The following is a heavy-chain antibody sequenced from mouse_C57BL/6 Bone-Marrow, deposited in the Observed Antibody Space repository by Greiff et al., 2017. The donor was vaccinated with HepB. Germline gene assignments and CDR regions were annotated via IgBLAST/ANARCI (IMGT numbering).Heavy chain of an antibody. Sequence: EVQLVESGGDLVKPGGSLKLSCAASGFTFSSYGMSWVRQTPDKRLEWVATISSGGSYTYYPDSVKGRFTISRDNAKNTLYLQMSSLKSEDTAMYYCARGGYYGSSYYFDYWGQGTTLTVSS. D-gene: IGHD1-1*01. CDR2: ISSGGSYT. J-gene: IGHJ2*01. V-gene: IGHV5-6*01. CDR3: ARGGYYGSSYYFDY. CDR1: GFTFSSYG.